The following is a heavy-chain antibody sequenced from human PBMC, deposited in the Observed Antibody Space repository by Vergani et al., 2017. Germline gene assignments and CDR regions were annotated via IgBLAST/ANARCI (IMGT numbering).Heavy chain of an antibody. CDR2: IYYSGST. V-gene: IGHV4-59*01. CDR1: GGSISSYY. D-gene: IGHD1-26*01. Sequence: QVQLQESGPGLVKPSETLSLTCTVSGGSISSYYWSWIRQPPGKGLEWIGYIYYSGSTNYNPSLKSGVTISVDTSKNQCSLKLSSVTAADTAVYYCAGAPGAWSYYNDYWGQGTLVTVSS. CDR3: AGAPGAWSYYNDY. J-gene: IGHJ4*02.